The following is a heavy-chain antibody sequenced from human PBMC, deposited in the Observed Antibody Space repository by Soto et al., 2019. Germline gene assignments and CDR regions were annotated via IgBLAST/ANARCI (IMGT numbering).Heavy chain of an antibody. CDR2: INPSGGST. V-gene: IGHV1-46*01. D-gene: IGHD2-21*02. J-gene: IGHJ4*02. CDR1: GYPFTSYY. Sequence: ASVKVSCKASGYPFTSYYMHWVRQAPGQGLEWMGIINPSGGSTSYAQKFKGRVTMTRDTSTSTVYMELGSLRSVDTAVYYCARPTRGVVVTASFDYWGQGTLVTVSS. CDR3: ARPTRGVVVTASFDY.